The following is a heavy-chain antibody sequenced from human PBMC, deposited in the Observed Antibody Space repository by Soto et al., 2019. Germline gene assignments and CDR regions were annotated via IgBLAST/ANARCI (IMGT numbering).Heavy chain of an antibody. J-gene: IGHJ4*02. V-gene: IGHV4-59*02. CDR3: ARGPGASGTYHYYFDY. CDR1: GDSVSTYW. CDR2: IYNTGST. D-gene: IGHD3-10*01. Sequence: SETLSLTCTVSGDSVSTYWWSLIRQPPGKGLEWIAYIYNTGSTNYNPSLKSRVTISLDASKNQFSLKLSSVTAADTAVYYCARGPGASGTYHYYFDYWGPGTLVTVSS.